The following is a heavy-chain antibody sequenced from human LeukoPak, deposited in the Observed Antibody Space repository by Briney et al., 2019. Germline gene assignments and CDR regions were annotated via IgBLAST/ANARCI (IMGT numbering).Heavy chain of an antibody. CDR3: AKDWGSSWYENWFDP. J-gene: IGHJ5*02. CDR1: GFTFSSYA. Sequence: GGSLRLSCAASGFTFSSYAMSWVRQAPGKGLEWVSAISGSGGSTYYADSVKGRFTISRDNSKNTLYLQMNSLRAEDTAVYYCAKDWGSSWYENWFDPWGQGTLVTVSS. V-gene: IGHV3-23*01. CDR2: ISGSGGST. D-gene: IGHD6-13*01.